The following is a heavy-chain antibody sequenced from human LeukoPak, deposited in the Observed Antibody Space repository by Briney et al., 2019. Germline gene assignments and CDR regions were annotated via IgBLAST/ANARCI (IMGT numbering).Heavy chain of an antibody. CDR1: GGTFISYA. V-gene: IGHV1-69*13. CDR2: IIPIFGTA. Sequence: SVKVSCKASGGTFISYAISWVRQAPGQGLEWMGGIIPIFGTANYAQKFQGRVTITADESTSTAYMELSSLRSEDTAVYYCARQRGPYGSGSYFDYWGQGTLVTVSS. CDR3: ARQRGPYGSGSYFDY. D-gene: IGHD3-10*01. J-gene: IGHJ4*02.